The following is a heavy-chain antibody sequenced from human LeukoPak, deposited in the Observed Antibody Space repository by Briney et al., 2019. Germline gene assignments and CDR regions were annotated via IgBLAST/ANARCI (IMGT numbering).Heavy chain of an antibody. V-gene: IGHV3-74*01. CDR1: GFTFSNHY. J-gene: IGHJ6*02. D-gene: IGHD6-19*01. Sequence: GMSLRLSCAASGFTFSNHYMHWVRQAPGKGLVSVSRIDPNGRYTSYADSVKGRFTISRDNAKNTLYLQMNTLGAEDTALYYCVRGSTDWNGMDVWGQGTTVTVSS. CDR2: IDPNGRYT. CDR3: VRGSTDWNGMDV.